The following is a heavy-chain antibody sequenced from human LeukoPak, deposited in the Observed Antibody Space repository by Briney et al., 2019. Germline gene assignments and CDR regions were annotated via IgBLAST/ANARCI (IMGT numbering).Heavy chain of an antibody. CDR2: IYYSGST. V-gene: IGHV4-39*01. J-gene: IGHJ6*02. Sequence: SETLSLTCTVSGGSISSSSYYWGWIRQPPGKGLEWIGSIYYSGSTYYNPSLKSRVTISVDTSKNQFSLKLSSVTAADTAVYYCASGAGYGMDVWGQGTTVTVSS. CDR3: ASGAGYGMDV. CDR1: GGSISSSSYY. D-gene: IGHD3-10*01.